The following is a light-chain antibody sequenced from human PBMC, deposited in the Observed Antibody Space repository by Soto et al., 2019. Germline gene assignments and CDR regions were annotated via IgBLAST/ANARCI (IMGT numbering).Light chain of an antibody. J-gene: IGKJ1*01. V-gene: IGKV3-15*01. CDR3: QQYNNWPWT. CDR1: QSISDT. Sequence: EIVMTQSPATLSVSPGARATLSCRASQSISDTLAWYQQKPGQAPRLLIHGASTRAPGFPARVSGSGSGTDFTLTISGLQSEDFAVYYCQQYNNWPWTFGQGTK. CDR2: GAS.